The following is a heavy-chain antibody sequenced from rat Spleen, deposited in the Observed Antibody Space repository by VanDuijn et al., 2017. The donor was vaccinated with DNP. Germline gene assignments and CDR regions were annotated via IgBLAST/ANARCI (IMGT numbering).Heavy chain of an antibody. V-gene: IGHV5-20*01. J-gene: IGHJ2*01. CDR2: ISHDGNST. CDR3: TTADF. CDR1: GFTFSNSD. Sequence: EVQLVESGGGFLQPGRSMKLSCAASGFTFSNSDMAWVRQAPTKGLEWVAAISHDGNSTYYRDSVKGRFTISRENAKGSLDLQMDSLRSEDTAIYYCTTADFWGQGLMVTVSS.